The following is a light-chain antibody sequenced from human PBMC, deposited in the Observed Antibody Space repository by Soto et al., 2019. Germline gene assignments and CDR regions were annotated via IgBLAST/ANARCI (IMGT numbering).Light chain of an antibody. CDR3: CSDAGSGVYV. V-gene: IGLV2-23*02. CDR1: SRDVGGYNF. J-gene: IGLJ1*01. CDR2: EVT. Sequence: QSVLTQPASVSGSPGQSITISCTGTSRDVGGYNFVSWYQQHPGEAPKLLVYEVTKRPSEISIRFSGSKSGNTASLTISGLQAEDEADYYCCSDAGSGVYVFGTGTKVTVL.